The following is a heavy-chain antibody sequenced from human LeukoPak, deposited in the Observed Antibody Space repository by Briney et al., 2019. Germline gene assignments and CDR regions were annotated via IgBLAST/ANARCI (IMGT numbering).Heavy chain of an antibody. D-gene: IGHD1-1*01. Sequence: SQTLSLTCTVSGGSISSGSYYWSWIRQPPGKGLEWIGHIYFSGNTNYNASLQSRVTISVDTSKNQFSLNLKSVTAADTAVYYCARVEPPAYYYGMDVWGQGTTVIVSS. V-gene: IGHV4-61*01. J-gene: IGHJ6*02. CDR2: IYFSGNT. CDR3: ARVEPPAYYYGMDV. CDR1: GGSISSGSYY.